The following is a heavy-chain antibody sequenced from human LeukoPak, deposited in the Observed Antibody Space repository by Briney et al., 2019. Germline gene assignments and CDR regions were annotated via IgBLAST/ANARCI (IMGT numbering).Heavy chain of an antibody. Sequence: SETLSLTCTVSGGSISSYYWSWIRQPPGKGLEWIGYIYYSGSTNYNPSLKSRVTISVDTSKNQFSLKLSSVTAADTAVYYCARVVAGAEGWFDPWGQGTLVTVSS. CDR2: IYYSGST. CDR1: GGSISSYY. J-gene: IGHJ5*02. V-gene: IGHV4-59*01. CDR3: ARVVAGAEGWFDP. D-gene: IGHD1-26*01.